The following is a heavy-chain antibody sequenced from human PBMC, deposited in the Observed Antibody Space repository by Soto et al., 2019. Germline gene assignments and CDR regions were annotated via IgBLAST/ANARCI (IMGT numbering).Heavy chain of an antibody. CDR1: GGSISSYY. V-gene: IGHV4-4*07. J-gene: IGHJ3*02. CDR2: IYTSGST. D-gene: IGHD2-15*01. Sequence: QVQLQESGPGLVKPSETLSLTCTVSGGSISSYYWSWIRQPAGKGLEWIGRIYTSGSTNYNPSLKSRVTMSVDTSKNQFSLKLSSVTAADTAVYYCARDYTVYCSGGSCRDAFDIWGQGTMVTVSS. CDR3: ARDYTVYCSGGSCRDAFDI.